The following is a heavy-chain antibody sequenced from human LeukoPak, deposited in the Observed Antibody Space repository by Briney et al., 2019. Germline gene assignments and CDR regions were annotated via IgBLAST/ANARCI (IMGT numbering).Heavy chain of an antibody. CDR1: GFTFSSYS. CDR2: ISSSSSTI. V-gene: IGHV3-48*01. CDR3: ARDWSHGAFDI. J-gene: IGHJ3*02. Sequence: PGGSLRLSCAASGFTFSSYSMNWVRQAPGKGLEWVSYISSSSSTIYYADSVKGRFTISRDNAKNSLYLQMNSLRAEDTAVYYCARDWSHGAFDIWGQGTMVTVSS.